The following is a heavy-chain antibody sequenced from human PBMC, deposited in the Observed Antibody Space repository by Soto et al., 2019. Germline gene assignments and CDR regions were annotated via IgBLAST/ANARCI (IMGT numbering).Heavy chain of an antibody. J-gene: IGHJ5*02. CDR3: ARVPDR. V-gene: IGHV4-30-2*01. Sequence: QLQLQESGSGLVKPSQTLSLTCAVSGGSISSGGYSWSWIRQPPGKGLEWIGYIYHSGGTYYNPSPXSXXTISVDRSKNQFSLKLSAVTAADTGVYYFARVPDRWGQGTLVTVSS. CDR2: IYHSGGT. D-gene: IGHD2-2*01. CDR1: GGSISSGGYS.